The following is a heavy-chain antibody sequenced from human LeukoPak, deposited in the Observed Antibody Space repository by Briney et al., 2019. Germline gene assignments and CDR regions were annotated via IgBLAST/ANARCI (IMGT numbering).Heavy chain of an antibody. Sequence: PSETLSLTCTVSGGSISSGSYYWSWIRQPAGKGLEWIGRIYTSGSTNYNPSLKSRVTISVDTSKNQFSLKLSSVTAADTAVYYCASVYCSGGSCYRGPYYFQHWGQGTLVTVSS. J-gene: IGHJ1*01. CDR2: IYTSGST. CDR1: GGSISSGSYY. V-gene: IGHV4-61*02. CDR3: ASVYCSGGSCYRGPYYFQH. D-gene: IGHD2-15*01.